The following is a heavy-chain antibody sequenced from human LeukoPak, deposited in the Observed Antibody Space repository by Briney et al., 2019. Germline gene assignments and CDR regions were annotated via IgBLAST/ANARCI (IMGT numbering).Heavy chain of an antibody. V-gene: IGHV1-46*01. CDR2: INLSGGTT. D-gene: IGHD2-2*01. CDR3: AREIVVVPAATNYFDY. J-gene: IGHJ4*02. Sequence: AASVKVSCKASGYTFTGYYMHWVRQAPGQGLEWMGIINLSGGTTSYAQKFQGRVTMTRDASTSTVYMELSSLRSEDTAVYYCAREIVVVPAATNYFDYWGQGTLVTVSS. CDR1: GYTFTGYY.